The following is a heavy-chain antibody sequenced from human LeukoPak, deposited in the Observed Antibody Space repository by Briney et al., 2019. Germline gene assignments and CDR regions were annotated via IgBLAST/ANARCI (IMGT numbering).Heavy chain of an antibody. CDR1: GFTVSSNY. Sequence: GGSLRLSCAASGFTVSSNYMSWVRQGPGKGLERVSVIYSGGSTYYADPVKGRFTISRDNSKNTLYLQMNSLRAEDTAVYYCEYYDSSGYSGGAYWGQGTLVTVSS. D-gene: IGHD3-22*01. CDR2: IYSGGST. CDR3: EYYDSSGYSGGAY. J-gene: IGHJ4*02. V-gene: IGHV3-66*01.